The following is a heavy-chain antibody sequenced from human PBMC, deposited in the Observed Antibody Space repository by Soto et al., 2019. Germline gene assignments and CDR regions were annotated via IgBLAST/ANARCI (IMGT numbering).Heavy chain of an antibody. CDR3: ASAYCTNGVCGWFDP. CDR1: GDSVSSNSAA. CDR2: TYYRSKWYN. V-gene: IGHV6-1*01. J-gene: IGHJ5*02. Sequence: SQTLSLTCAISGDSVSSNSAAWNWIRQSPSRGLEWLGRTYYRSKWYNDYAVSVKSRITIKPDTSKNQFSLQLNSVTPEDTAVYYCASAYCTNGVCGWFDPWGQGTLVTVSS. D-gene: IGHD2-8*01.